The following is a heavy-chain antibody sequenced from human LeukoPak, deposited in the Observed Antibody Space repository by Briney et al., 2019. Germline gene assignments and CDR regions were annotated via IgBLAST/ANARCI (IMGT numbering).Heavy chain of an antibody. J-gene: IGHJ4*02. CDR2: ISAYNGNT. D-gene: IGHD3-22*01. CDR3: ARFAYYYGSSGQRYYFGY. V-gene: IGHV1-18*01. Sequence: ASVKVSCKASGYTFTSYGISWVRQAPGQGLEWMGWISAYNGNTNYAQKLQGRVTMTTDTSTSTAYMELRSLRSDDTAVYYCARFAYYYGSSGQRYYFGYWGQGTLVTVSS. CDR1: GYTFTSYG.